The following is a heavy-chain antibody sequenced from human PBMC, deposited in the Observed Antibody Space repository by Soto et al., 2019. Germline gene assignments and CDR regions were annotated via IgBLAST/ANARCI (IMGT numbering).Heavy chain of an antibody. CDR2: INPKSDDT. Sequence: ASVKVSCKASGYPFSDNQIHWLRRAPGQGLERMGRINPKSDDTNYAQKFQGRVTMTRDTSIDKAYLELTGLTSDDTATYYCARKHSLDYIRWGFDXWGQGTIVTVS. J-gene: IGHJ4*02. CDR3: ARKHSLDYIRWGFDX. CDR1: GYPFSDNQ. D-gene: IGHD4-4*01. V-gene: IGHV1-2*02.